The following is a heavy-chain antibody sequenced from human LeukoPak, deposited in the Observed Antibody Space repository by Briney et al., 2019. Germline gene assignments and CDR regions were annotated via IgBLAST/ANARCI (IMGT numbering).Heavy chain of an antibody. CDR3: AKGQSGYSYGSTPDY. J-gene: IGHJ4*02. D-gene: IGHD5-18*01. CDR2: ISGSGGST. CDR1: GFTFSSYA. V-gene: IGHV3-23*01. Sequence: GGSLRLSCAASGFTFSSYAMSWVRQAPGNGLEWVSAISGSGGSTYYADSVKGRFTISRDNSKNTLYLQMNSLRAEDTAVYYCAKGQSGYSYGSTPDYWGQGTLVTVSS.